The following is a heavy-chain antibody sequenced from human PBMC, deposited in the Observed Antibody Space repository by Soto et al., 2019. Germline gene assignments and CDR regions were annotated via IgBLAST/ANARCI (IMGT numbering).Heavy chain of an antibody. CDR3: AREPAETPPDY. V-gene: IGHV1-18*01. CDR1: GYTFSEHG. J-gene: IGHJ4*02. Sequence: ASVKVSCKTSGYTFSEHGISRVRQPAGQGVELMGWISAKNGNTNFAQTVRSRVLMITDTATNTVYMELRNLRLDATAVYYCAREPAETPPDYWGQGTLLTVSS. CDR2: ISAKNGNT.